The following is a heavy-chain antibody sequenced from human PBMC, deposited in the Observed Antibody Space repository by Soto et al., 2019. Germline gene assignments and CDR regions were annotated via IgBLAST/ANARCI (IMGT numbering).Heavy chain of an antibody. Sequence: QVQLQESGPGLVKPSQTLSLTCIVSGASINSRSDYWTWVRQYPGEGLEWIGYFFDSGTAHYNPSLKRRVTISVDTSKNHFSLNPTSVPASDTAVYFCARSSVGFGELKSWGQGSRVVCSS. J-gene: IGHJ4*02. D-gene: IGHD3-10*01. CDR2: FFDSGTA. V-gene: IGHV4-31*03. CDR1: GASINSRSDY. CDR3: ARSSVGFGELKS.